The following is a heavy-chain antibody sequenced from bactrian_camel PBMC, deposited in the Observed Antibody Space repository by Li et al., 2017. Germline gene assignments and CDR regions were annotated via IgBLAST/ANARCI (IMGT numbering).Heavy chain of an antibody. CDR3: AAARRTSSTFLGYYWPDPY. CDR1: GDTFSASC. J-gene: IGHJ4*01. D-gene: IGHD1*01. V-gene: IGHV3S53*01. Sequence: VQLVESGGGSVQAGGSLRLSCSASGDTFSASCMGWFRQAPGKEREEVAGIDKRGVTSYGDSVKGRFFISRDNAKNTLYLQMNRLTPEDTAMYYCAAARRTSSTFLGYYWPDPYWGQGTQVTVS. CDR2: IDKRGVT.